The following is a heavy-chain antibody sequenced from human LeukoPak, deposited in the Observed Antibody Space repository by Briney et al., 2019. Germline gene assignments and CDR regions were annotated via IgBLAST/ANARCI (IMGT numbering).Heavy chain of an antibody. D-gene: IGHD3-9*01. J-gene: IGHJ6*02. CDR2: IKSKTDGGTT. V-gene: IGHV3-15*01. CDR3: TTVVLRYFDWLPYYGMDV. Sequence: GGSLRLSCAASGFTFSSYAMSWVRQAPGKGLEWVGRIKSKTDGGTTDYAAPVKGRFTISRDDSKNTLYLQMNSLKTEDTAVYYCTTVVLRYFDWLPYYGMDVWGQGTTVTVSS. CDR1: GFTFSSYA.